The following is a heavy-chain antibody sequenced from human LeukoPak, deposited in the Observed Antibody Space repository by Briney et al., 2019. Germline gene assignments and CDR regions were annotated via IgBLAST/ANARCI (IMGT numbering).Heavy chain of an antibody. CDR1: GGSISSGGYY. V-gene: IGHV4-61*08. D-gene: IGHD6-6*01. Sequence: KASETLSLTCTVSGGSISSGGYYWRWIRQPPGKGLEWIGYIYYSGSTNYNPSLKSRVTISVDTSKNQFSLKLSSVTAADTAVYYCARGTEYDSNWFDPWGQGTLVTVSS. J-gene: IGHJ5*02. CDR2: IYYSGST. CDR3: ARGTEYDSNWFDP.